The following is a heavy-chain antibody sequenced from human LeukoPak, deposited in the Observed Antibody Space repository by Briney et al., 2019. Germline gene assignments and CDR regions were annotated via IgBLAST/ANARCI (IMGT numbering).Heavy chain of an antibody. CDR2: INPNSGGT. CDR1: GYTFTGYY. V-gene: IGHV1-2*02. J-gene: IGHJ5*02. Sequence: VASVKVSCKASGYTFTGYYMHWVRQAPGQGLEWMGWINPNSGGTNYAQKFQGRVTMTEDTSTDTAYMELSSLRSEDTAVYYCATSASQYGGYQNWIDPWGQGTLVTVSS. D-gene: IGHD5-12*01. CDR3: ATSASQYGGYQNWIDP.